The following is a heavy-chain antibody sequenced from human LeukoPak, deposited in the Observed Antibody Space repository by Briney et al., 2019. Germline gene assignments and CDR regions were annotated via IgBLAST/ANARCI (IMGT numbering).Heavy chain of an antibody. D-gene: IGHD5-24*01. V-gene: IGHV4-30-4*01. Sequence: PSESLSLTCTLAGGSISSDDYYWSWIRQPPGTCLEWIGYIYNSGTTYYNPSLKRVVTISIDTSRHQFSLTLSSVTAAHTALYYCARAPIITNSWYWFDHWGQGTLVTVFS. CDR3: ARAPIITNSWYWFDH. CDR2: IYNSGTT. CDR1: GGSISSDDYY. J-gene: IGHJ5*02.